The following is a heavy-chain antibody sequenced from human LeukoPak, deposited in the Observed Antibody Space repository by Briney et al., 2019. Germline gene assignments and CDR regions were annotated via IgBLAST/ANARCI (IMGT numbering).Heavy chain of an antibody. Sequence: SLRLSCAASGFTFSSYWMHWVRQAPGKGLVWVSRINSDGSSTSYADSVKGRFTISRDNAKNTLYLQMNSLRAEDTAVYYCARDRSVTADYYYYYMDVWGKGTTVTVSS. V-gene: IGHV3-74*01. CDR1: GFTFSSYW. D-gene: IGHD2-21*02. CDR2: INSDGSST. CDR3: ARDRSVTADYYYYYMDV. J-gene: IGHJ6*03.